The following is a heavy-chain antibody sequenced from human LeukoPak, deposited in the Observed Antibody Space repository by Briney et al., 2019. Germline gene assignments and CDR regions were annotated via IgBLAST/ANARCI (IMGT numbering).Heavy chain of an antibody. CDR3: ARDLGDSSGFGHGSDY. V-gene: IGHV1-46*01. J-gene: IGHJ4*02. CDR2: INPSGGST. CDR1: GGTFSSYA. Sequence: ASVKVSCKASGGTFSSYAISWVRQAPGQGLEWMGIINPSGGSTSYAQKFQGRVTMTRDTSTSTVYMELSSLRSEDTAVYYCARDLGDSSGFGHGSDYWGQGTLVTVSS. D-gene: IGHD3-22*01.